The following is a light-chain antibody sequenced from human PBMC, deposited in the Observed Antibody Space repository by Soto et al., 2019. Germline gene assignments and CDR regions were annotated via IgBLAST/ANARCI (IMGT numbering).Light chain of an antibody. V-gene: IGKV3-20*01. CDR2: GAS. CDR1: QSVSSNY. Sequence: EIVLTQSPGTLSLSPGERATLSCRASQSVSSNYLAWYQQKPGQGPRLLIYGASSRATGIPDRFSGSGSGTDFTLTISRLEPEDFAVYYCQQYGSSPRTFGQGTKLEIK. J-gene: IGKJ2*01. CDR3: QQYGSSPRT.